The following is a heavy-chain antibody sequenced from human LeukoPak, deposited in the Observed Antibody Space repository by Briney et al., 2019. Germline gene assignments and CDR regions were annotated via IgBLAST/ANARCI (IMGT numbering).Heavy chain of an antibody. V-gene: IGHV3-21*01. CDR2: ISSSSSYI. D-gene: IGHD3-22*01. J-gene: IGHJ4*02. Sequence: GGSLRLSCAASGFTFSSHSMNWVRQAPGKGLEWVSSISSSSSYIYYADSVKGRFTISRDNAKNSLYLQMNSLRAEDTAVYYCAGEDYYDSSGYLDYWGQGTLVTVSS. CDR3: AGEDYYDSSGYLDY. CDR1: GFTFSSHS.